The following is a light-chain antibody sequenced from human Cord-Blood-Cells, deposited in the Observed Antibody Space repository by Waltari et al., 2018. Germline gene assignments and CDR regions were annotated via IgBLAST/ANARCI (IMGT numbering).Light chain of an antibody. V-gene: IGKV3-15*01. CDR2: VAS. Sequence: EIVMTQSPAPLSVSPGERATLSCRASQSVSSNLACYQQKPVQAPRLLIYVASTRATGIPARFSGSGSGTEFTLTISSLQSEDFAVYYCQQYNNWPPLTFGGGTKVEIK. J-gene: IGKJ4*01. CDR1: QSVSSN. CDR3: QQYNNWPPLT.